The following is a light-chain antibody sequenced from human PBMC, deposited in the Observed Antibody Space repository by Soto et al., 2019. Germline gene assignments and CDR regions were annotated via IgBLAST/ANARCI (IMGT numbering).Light chain of an antibody. J-gene: IGLJ3*02. CDR2: EGG. CDR3: CTYAGGTTWV. V-gene: IGLV2-23*01. Sequence: QSALTQPASVSGSPGQSITISCTGTSSDVGSYNLVSWYQQHPGKAPKLMIYEGGKRPSGVSDRFSGSKSGNTASLTISGRQGEGEAEYYCCTYAGGTTWVFGGGTKLTVL. CDR1: SSDVGSYNL.